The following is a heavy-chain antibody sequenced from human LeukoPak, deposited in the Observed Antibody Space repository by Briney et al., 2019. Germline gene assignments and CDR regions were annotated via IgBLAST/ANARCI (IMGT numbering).Heavy chain of an antibody. V-gene: IGHV3-21*01. CDR1: GFTFSSYS. J-gene: IGHJ4*02. CDR3: ARAPSPRLDEMAKISV. Sequence: GGSLRLSCAASGFTFSSYSMNWVRQAPGKGLEWVSSISSSSSYIYYADSVKGRFTISRDNAKNSLYLQMNSLRAEDTAVYYCARAPSPRLDEMAKISVWGQGTLVTVSS. D-gene: IGHD5-24*01. CDR2: ISSSSSYI.